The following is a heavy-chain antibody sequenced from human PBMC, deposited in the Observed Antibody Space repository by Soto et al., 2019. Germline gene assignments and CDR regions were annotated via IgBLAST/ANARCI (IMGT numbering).Heavy chain of an antibody. CDR2: IIPIFGTA. Sequence: GASVKVSCKASGGTFSSYAISWVRQAPGQGLEWMGGIIPIFGTANYAQKFQGRVTITADESTSTAYMELSSLRSEDTAVYYCARGLMVNHFDWLLVSDYYYYGMDVWGQGTTVTVSS. V-gene: IGHV1-69*13. CDR1: GGTFSSYA. J-gene: IGHJ6*02. CDR3: ARGLMVNHFDWLLVSDYYYYGMDV. D-gene: IGHD3-9*01.